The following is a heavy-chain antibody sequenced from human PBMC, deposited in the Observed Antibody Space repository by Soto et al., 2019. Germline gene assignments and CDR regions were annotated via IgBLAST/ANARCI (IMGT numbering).Heavy chain of an antibody. CDR2: IDPSDSYT. Sequence: PGESLKISCKGSGYSFTSYWISWVRQMPGKGLEWMGRIDPSDSYTNYSPSFQGHVTISADKSISTAYLQWSGLKASDTAMYYCARLTYYYDSSGYSYIGVSYSGMDVWGQGTTVTVS. CDR1: GYSFTSYW. D-gene: IGHD3-22*01. CDR3: ARLTYYYDSSGYSYIGVSYSGMDV. J-gene: IGHJ6*02. V-gene: IGHV5-10-1*01.